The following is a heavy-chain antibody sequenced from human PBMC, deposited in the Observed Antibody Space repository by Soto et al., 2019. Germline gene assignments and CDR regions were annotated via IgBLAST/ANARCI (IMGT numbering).Heavy chain of an antibody. CDR2: INAGNGNT. V-gene: IGHV1-3*01. CDR1: GYTFTSYA. Sequence: ASVKVSCKASGYTFTSYAMHWVSQAPGQRLEWMGWINAGNGNTKYSQKFQGRVTITRDTSASTAYMELRSLRPDDTAVYYCARLLNRGYHTHLHYRMAGSGRGTTVIVAS. D-gene: IGHD7-27*01. J-gene: IGHJ6*02. CDR3: ARLLNRGYHTHLHYRMAG.